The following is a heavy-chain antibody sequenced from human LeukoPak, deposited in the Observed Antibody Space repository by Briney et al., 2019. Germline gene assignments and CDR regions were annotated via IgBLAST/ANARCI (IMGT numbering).Heavy chain of an antibody. CDR3: ARRAGGDYGSLWYFDL. V-gene: IGHV4-39*01. D-gene: IGHD4-17*01. Sequence: SETLSLTCTVSGGSISSSSYYWGWIRQPPGKGLEWIGSIYYSGSTYYNPSLKSRVTISVDTSKNQFSLKLSSVTAADTAVYYCARRAGGDYGSLWYFDLWGRGTLVTVSS. CDR2: IYYSGST. CDR1: GGSISSSSYY. J-gene: IGHJ2*01.